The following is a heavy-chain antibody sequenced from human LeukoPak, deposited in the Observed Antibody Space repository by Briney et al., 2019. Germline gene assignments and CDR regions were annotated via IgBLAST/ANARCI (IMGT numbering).Heavy chain of an antibody. Sequence: PSETLSLTCAVYGGSFSGYYWSWIRQPPGKGLEWIGEINHSGSTNYNPSLKSRVTISVDTSKNQFSLKLSSVRAADTAVYYCARQAIFGVVTVGPWGQGTLVTVSS. CDR3: ARQAIFGVVTVGP. D-gene: IGHD3-3*01. CDR2: INHSGST. CDR1: GGSFSGYY. V-gene: IGHV4-34*01. J-gene: IGHJ5*02.